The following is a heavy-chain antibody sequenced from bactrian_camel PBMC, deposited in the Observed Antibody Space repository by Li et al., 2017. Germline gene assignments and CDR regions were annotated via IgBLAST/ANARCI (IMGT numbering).Heavy chain of an antibody. J-gene: IGHJ4*01. V-gene: IGHV3S36*01. CDR3: VQKVDYSGAYYYAY. CDR2: INSGGGTE. Sequence: DVQLVESGGALVQPGGSLRLTCAVSGFTFDRFESYAMSWVRQAPGKGLEWVSGINSGGGTEWYSDTVKGRFTISRDNAKNTEYLQLNSLKTEDTAMYYCVQKVDYSGAYYYAYWGQGTQVTVS. CDR1: GFTFDRFESYA. D-gene: IGHD2*01.